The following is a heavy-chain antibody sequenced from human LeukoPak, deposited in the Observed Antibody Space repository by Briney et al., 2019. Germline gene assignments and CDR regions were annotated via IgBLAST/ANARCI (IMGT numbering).Heavy chain of an antibody. Sequence: GGSLRLSCAASGLTVSSNYMSWVRQAPGKGVEWVSVLYSGGSTYYSDSVMGRFTISRDNSKNTLYLQMNSLRAEDTAVYYCARDTGNWLYWGQGTLVTVSS. CDR1: GLTVSSNY. CDR2: LYSGGST. CDR3: ARDTGNWLY. V-gene: IGHV3-53*01. D-gene: IGHD1-1*01. J-gene: IGHJ4*02.